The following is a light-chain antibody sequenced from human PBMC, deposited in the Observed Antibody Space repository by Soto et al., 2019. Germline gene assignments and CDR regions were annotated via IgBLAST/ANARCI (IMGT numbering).Light chain of an antibody. V-gene: IGLV2-14*01. J-gene: IGLJ1*01. CDR1: SSDVGGYNY. CDR2: EVS. CDR3: SSYTSSTPFFV. Sequence: QSALTQPASVSGSPGQSITISCTGTSSDVGGYNYVSWYQQHPAKAPKLMIYEVSNRPSGVSNRFSGSKSGNTASLTISGLHAEDEADYYCSSYTSSTPFFVFGTGTKLTVL.